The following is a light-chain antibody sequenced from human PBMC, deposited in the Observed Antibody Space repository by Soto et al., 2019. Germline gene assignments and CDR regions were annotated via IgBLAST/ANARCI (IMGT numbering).Light chain of an antibody. J-gene: IGKJ3*01. Sequence: DIVMTQSPDSLSVSLGERATINCKSSQTVLYNANTRDYLAWYQQKPGQPPKLLIYWASTRESGVPDRFSGSGSGTDFTFTISSLQAEDVSIDYCQQYLRPPYTFGPGTKVDIK. CDR2: WAS. CDR3: QQYLRPPYT. V-gene: IGKV4-1*01. CDR1: QTVLYNANTRDY.